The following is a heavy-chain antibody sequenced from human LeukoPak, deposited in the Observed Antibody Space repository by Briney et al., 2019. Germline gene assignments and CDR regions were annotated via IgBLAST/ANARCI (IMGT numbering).Heavy chain of an antibody. Sequence: SETLSLTCTVFGGSISSSSHYWGWIRQPPGEGLEWFGSIYFSGSTYYSPSLKSRVTISVDTSKNQFSLKPSSVTAADTAVYYCARDLGSSGWNYFGMDVWGQGTTVTVSS. V-gene: IGHV4-39*07. CDR2: IYFSGST. D-gene: IGHD6-19*01. CDR3: ARDLGSSGWNYFGMDV. J-gene: IGHJ6*02. CDR1: GGSISSSSHY.